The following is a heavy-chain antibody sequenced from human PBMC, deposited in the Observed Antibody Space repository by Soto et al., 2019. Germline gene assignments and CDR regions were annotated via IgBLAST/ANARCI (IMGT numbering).Heavy chain of an antibody. CDR2: LSSSSTHI. Sequence: GGHLRPTSAASGFTCSYYSVILASHAPETGLEWVSCLSSSSTHISHADSVKGRFTIARDHAKNSLYLQMNSLRAEDTAVYYCARDQDAFDFCGQGTMVTVSS. CDR1: GFTCSYYS. V-gene: IGHV3-21*01. CDR3: ARDQDAFDF. J-gene: IGHJ3*01.